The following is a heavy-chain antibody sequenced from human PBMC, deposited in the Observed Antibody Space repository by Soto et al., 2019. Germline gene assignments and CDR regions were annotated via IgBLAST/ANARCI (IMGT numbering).Heavy chain of an antibody. CDR3: ASLGRNYHNGMDV. V-gene: IGHV4-4*07. Sequence: QVQLQESGPGLVKPSETLSLTCTVSGASIRTYFWTWIRQSAGEGLEWLGRIDPSGTTTSNPSLNRRLTMSLDTSTNQFSLTLTSVTAADTAVYFCASLGRNYHNGMDVWGQGTTVIVSS. J-gene: IGHJ6*02. CDR1: GASIRTYF. CDR2: IDPSGTT.